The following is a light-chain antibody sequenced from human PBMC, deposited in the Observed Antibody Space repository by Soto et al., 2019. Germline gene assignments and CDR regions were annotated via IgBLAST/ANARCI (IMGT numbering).Light chain of an antibody. CDR1: QSLLHSNGYNY. CDR2: LGS. Sequence: DIVMTQSPLSLPVTPGEPASISCRSSQSLLHSNGYNYLDWYLQKPGQSPQLLIYLGSNRASGVTDRFSGSGSGTDFTLKISRVEAEDVGVYYCMQALQTLGFGQGTKVEIK. CDR3: MQALQTLG. V-gene: IGKV2-28*01. J-gene: IGKJ1*01.